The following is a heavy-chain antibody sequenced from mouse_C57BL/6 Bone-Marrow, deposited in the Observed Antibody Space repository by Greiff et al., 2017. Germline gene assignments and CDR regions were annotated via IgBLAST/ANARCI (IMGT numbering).Heavy chain of an antibody. CDR1: GYTFTSYW. Sequence: VQLQQSGAELVKPGASVMLSCKASGYTFTSYWMHWVKQRPGQGLEWIGMIHPNSGSTNYNEKFKSKATLTVDKSSSTAYMQLSSLTSEDSAVYYCARHYDYDYFDYWGQGTTLTVSS. J-gene: IGHJ2*01. CDR3: ARHYDYDYFDY. V-gene: IGHV1-64*01. CDR2: IHPNSGST. D-gene: IGHD2-4*01.